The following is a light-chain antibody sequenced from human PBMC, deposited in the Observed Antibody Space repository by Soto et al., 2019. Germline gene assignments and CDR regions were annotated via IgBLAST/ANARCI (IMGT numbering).Light chain of an antibody. CDR2: YDD. V-gene: IGLV1-36*01. Sequence: QSVLTQPPSVSEAPRQRVTISCSGSRSNIGTNAVNWYQQLPGKAPKLLIYYDDLLPSGVSDRFSGSKSGTSASLAISGLQSEDEADYYCAVWDDNLNGVVFGGGTKLTVL. CDR3: AVWDDNLNGVV. CDR1: RSNIGTNA. J-gene: IGLJ2*01.